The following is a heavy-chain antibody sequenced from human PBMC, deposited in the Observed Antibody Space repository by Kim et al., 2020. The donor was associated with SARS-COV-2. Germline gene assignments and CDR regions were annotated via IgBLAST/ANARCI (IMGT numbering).Heavy chain of an antibody. CDR2: IDYSGST. D-gene: IGHD3-22*01. CDR1: FSSLLLLRSS. V-gene: IGHV4-39*01. CDR3: ARHTTMIVVVITPYFDL. J-gene: IGHJ2*01. Sequence: LSLPFPFSFSSLLLLRSSFFWLRPPPGPGLEWIGSIDYSGSTYYNPSLKSRVTISVDTSKNQFSLKLSSVTAADTAVYYCARHTTMIVVVITPYFDLWGRGTLVTVSS.